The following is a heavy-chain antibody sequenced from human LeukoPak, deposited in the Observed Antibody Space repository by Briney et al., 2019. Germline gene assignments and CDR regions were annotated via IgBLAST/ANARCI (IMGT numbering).Heavy chain of an antibody. CDR3: ARQYSGYVPGPTFDY. V-gene: IGHV5-51*01. D-gene: IGHD5-12*01. Sequence: SGESLKISCKGSGYSFTSYWIGWVRQMPGKGLEWMGIIYPGDSDTRYSPSFQGQVTISADKAISTAYLQWSSLKASDTAMYYCARQYSGYVPGPTFDYWGQGTLVTVSS. CDR2: IYPGDSDT. J-gene: IGHJ4*02. CDR1: GYSFTSYW.